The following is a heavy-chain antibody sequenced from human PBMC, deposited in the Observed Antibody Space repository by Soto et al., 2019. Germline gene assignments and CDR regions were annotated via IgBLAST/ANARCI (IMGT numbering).Heavy chain of an antibody. J-gene: IGHJ4*02. D-gene: IGHD2-21*01. V-gene: IGHV3-13*01. CDR2: IGTAGNT. CDR3: PRGHEVGDVFFDS. Sequence: TTGKGLEWVSTIGTAGNTYYAVSVKGRFTISRDNAKNSLSLQMNSLRAADMAVYFCPRGHEVGDVFFDSWCQGTRVTVSS.